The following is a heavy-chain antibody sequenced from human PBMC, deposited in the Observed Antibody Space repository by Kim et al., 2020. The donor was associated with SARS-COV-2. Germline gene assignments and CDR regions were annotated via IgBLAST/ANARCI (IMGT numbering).Heavy chain of an antibody. CDR1: GYTFTSYA. CDR2: INAGNGNT. J-gene: IGHJ6*02. D-gene: IGHD2-8*01. V-gene: IGHV1-3*01. Sequence: ASVKVSCKASGYTFTSYAMHWVRQAPGQRLEWMGWINAGNGNTKYSQKFQGRVTITRDTSASTAYMELSSLRSEDTAVYYCARAYCTNGVCYSNYYYYGMDVWGQGTTVTVSS. CDR3: ARAYCTNGVCYSNYYYYGMDV.